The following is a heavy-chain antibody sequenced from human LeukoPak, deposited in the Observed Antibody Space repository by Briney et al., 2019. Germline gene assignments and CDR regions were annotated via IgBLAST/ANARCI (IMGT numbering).Heavy chain of an antibody. J-gene: IGHJ5*02. D-gene: IGHD1-14*01. Sequence: SVKVSCKASGGSFGDFAIIWVRQAPGHGHEWMGRSVPMSDTKDYAQKFQGRVTFTTDESTTTAHMELSNLSPEDTAVYYCAATSIIFNWFDPWGQGTLVTVSS. CDR3: AATSIIFNWFDP. CDR2: SVPMSDTK. V-gene: IGHV1-69*05. CDR1: GGSFGDFA.